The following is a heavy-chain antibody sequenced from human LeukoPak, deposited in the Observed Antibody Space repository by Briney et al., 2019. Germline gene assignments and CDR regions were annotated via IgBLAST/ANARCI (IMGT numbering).Heavy chain of an antibody. CDR3: AKDQGQVYGHFDY. CDR1: GITFSNYG. V-gene: IGHV3-30*02. D-gene: IGHD1-14*01. CDR2: IRYDGSNT. J-gene: IGHJ4*02. Sequence: GGSLRLSCAASGITFSNYGMHWVRQAPGKGLEWVTFIRYDGSNTYYADSVKGRFTVSRDNSKNTLYLQMNSLRAEDTAVYYCAKDQGQVYGHFDYWGQGTLVTVSS.